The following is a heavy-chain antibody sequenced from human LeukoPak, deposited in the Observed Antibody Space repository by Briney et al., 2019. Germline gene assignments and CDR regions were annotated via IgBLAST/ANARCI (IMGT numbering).Heavy chain of an antibody. CDR1: GFTFSIYW. Sequence: GGSLRLSCAGSGFTFSIYWMSWVRQAPGKGLEWVANIKKDGSEKYHADSVKGRFSISRDNAKNSLYLQMNSLRVEDTAVYYCARSSRLIEDAFDIWGQGTMVTVSS. CDR3: ARSSRLIEDAFDI. CDR2: IKKDGSEK. V-gene: IGHV3-7*05. J-gene: IGHJ3*02. D-gene: IGHD3-22*01.